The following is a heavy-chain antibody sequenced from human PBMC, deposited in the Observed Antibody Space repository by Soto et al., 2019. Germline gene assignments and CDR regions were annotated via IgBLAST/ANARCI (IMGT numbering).Heavy chain of an antibody. V-gene: IGHV3-30-3*01. D-gene: IGHD2-8*02. CDR2: VSHDGAIK. J-gene: IGHJ3*02. CDR3: VRETQIVRVVFPTPGSPGALDM. Sequence: GGSLRLSCAASGFTFENYAMHWVRQAPGKGLEWVAVVSHDGAIKHYAESVKGRLTISRDNSRDTLSLQMNSLRLEDTAVYYCVRETQIVRVVFPTPGSPGALDMWCQGTMVTVSS. CDR1: GFTFENYA.